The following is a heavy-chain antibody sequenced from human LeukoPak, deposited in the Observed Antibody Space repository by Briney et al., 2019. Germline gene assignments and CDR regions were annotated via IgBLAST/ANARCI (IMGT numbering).Heavy chain of an antibody. J-gene: IGHJ4*02. V-gene: IGHV4-39*01. Sequence: PSETLSLTCTVSGGSISSYYWGWIRQPPGKGLEWIGTSGSAYYNPSLKNRVTISVDTSKNQFSLKLSSVTAADTAVYYCARQGGSGRSYDQWGQGTLVTVSS. CDR1: GGSISSYY. D-gene: IGHD3-10*01. CDR2: SGSA. CDR3: ARQGGSGRSYDQ.